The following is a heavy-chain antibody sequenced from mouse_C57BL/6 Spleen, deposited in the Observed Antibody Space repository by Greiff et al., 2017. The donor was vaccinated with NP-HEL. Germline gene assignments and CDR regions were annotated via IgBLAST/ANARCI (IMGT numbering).Heavy chain of an antibody. J-gene: IGHJ1*03. CDR1: GYTFTDYN. Sequence: EVQLQQSGPELVKPGASVKIPCKASGYTFTDYNMDWVKQSHGKSLEWIGDINPNNGGTIYNQKFKGKATLTVDKSSSTAYMELRSLTSEDTAVYYCARRPFITTVVAKGYFDVWGTGTTVTVSS. CDR2: INPNNGGT. CDR3: ARRPFITTVVAKGYFDV. V-gene: IGHV1-18*01. D-gene: IGHD1-1*01.